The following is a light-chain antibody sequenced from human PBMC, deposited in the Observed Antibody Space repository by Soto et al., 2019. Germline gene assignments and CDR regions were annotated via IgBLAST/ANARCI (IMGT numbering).Light chain of an antibody. CDR3: SSWDDNLDAVV. Sequence: QSVLTQPPSASRTPGQRVTISCSGSSSNIGSNTVNWYQQLPGTAPKLLIYTNDQRPSGVPDRFSGSRSGTSASLAISGLQFQDEADYHCSSWDDNLDAVVFGAGTKVTVL. CDR2: TND. J-gene: IGLJ1*01. CDR1: SSNIGSNT. V-gene: IGLV1-44*01.